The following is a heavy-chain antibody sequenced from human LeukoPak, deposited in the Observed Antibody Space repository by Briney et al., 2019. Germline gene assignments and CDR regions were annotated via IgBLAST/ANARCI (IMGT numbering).Heavy chain of an antibody. CDR3: SRENGAFSPFGY. CDR1: GGSFSGHY. CDR2: INHSGST. D-gene: IGHD2-8*01. V-gene: IGHV4-34*01. Sequence: SETLSLTCAVYGGSFSGHYWTWIRQPPGKGLEWIGEINHSGSTNYNPSLRSRVTISEDTSKNQFSLNLSSVTAADTAVYYCSRENGAFSPFGYWGQGTLVTVLS. J-gene: IGHJ4*02.